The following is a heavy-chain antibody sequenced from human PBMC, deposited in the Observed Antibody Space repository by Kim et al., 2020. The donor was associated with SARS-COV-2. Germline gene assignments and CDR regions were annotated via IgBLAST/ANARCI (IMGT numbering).Heavy chain of an antibody. CDR2: ISWNSGSI. CDR1: GFTFDDYA. CDR3: AKDMEGGYFHGDYYYGMDV. J-gene: IGHJ6*02. D-gene: IGHD2-8*01. V-gene: IGHV3-9*01. Sequence: GGSLRLSCAASGFTFDDYAMHCVRQAPGKGLEWVSGISWNSGSIGYADSVKGRFTISRDNAKNSLYLQMNSLRAEDTALYYCAKDMEGGYFHGDYYYGMDVWGQGTTVTVSS.